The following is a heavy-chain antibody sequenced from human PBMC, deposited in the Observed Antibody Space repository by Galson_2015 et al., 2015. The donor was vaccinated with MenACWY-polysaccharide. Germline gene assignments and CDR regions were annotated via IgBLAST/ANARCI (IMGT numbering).Heavy chain of an antibody. V-gene: IGHV1-3*04. D-gene: IGHD2-21*02. Sequence: SVKVSCKASGYIFTSHNIHWVRQAPGQGLEWMGWINTGTGNTKYSQNFQGRVTFTSDTSATTAYMELSSLRSEDTAVYYCARVDYGSVGCYLIDYWGQGALVTVSS. CDR3: ARVDYGSVGCYLIDY. J-gene: IGHJ4*02. CDR2: INTGTGNT. CDR1: GYIFTSHN.